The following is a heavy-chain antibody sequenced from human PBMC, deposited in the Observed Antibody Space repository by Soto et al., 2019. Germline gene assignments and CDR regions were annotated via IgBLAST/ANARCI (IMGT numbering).Heavy chain of an antibody. Sequence: GASVKVSCKASGYRFTSYGIGWVRQAPGQGLEWMGGIIPIFGTVNYAKKFQGRVTITADESTSTAYLELSSLRSEDTAVYYCSRHDCISSSCYYYYYYGMDVWGQGTTVTVSS. J-gene: IGHJ6*02. D-gene: IGHD2-2*01. CDR2: IIPIFGTV. V-gene: IGHV1-69*13. CDR3: SRHDCISSSCYYYYYYGMDV. CDR1: GYRFTSYG.